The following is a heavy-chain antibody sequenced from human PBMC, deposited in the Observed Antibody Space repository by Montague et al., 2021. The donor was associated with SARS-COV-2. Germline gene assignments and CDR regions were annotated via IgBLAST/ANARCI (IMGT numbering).Heavy chain of an antibody. CDR2: VNQSGTT. V-gene: IGHV4-34*01. CDR3: ARGRQPVAVPGAGPAGRAFDI. CDR1: GGSFSNYY. Sequence: SETLSLTCAISGGSFSNYYWSWIRQPPGKGLEWIGEVNQSGTTIYNPSVMSGVTIPEDTSKNQFYLRLYSVTAADTAVSYCARGRQPVAVPGAGPAGRAFDIWGQGTMVTVSS. J-gene: IGHJ3*02. D-gene: IGHD1-14*01.